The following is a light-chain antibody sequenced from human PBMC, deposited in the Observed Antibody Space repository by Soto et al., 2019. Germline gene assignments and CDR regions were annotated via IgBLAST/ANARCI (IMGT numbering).Light chain of an antibody. CDR2: EVR. CDR1: SSDVGDYNY. V-gene: IGLV2-14*01. J-gene: IGLJ3*02. Sequence: QSVLTQPASVSGSPGQSITISCTGPSSDVGDYNYVSWYQHRPGKAPRLMIYEVRNRLSGVSNRFSGSKSGNTASLTISGLQSEDEADYYCTSYTPTGALVFGSGTKLTVL. CDR3: TSYTPTGALV.